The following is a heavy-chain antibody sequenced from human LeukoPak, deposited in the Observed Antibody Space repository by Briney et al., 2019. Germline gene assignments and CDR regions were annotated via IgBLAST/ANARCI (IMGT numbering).Heavy chain of an antibody. Sequence: PGGSLRLSCAASGFTFSSYAMSWVRQAPGEGLGWVSAISGSGGSTYYADSVKGRFTISRDNSKNTLYLQMNSLRAEDTAVYYCAKDAPVNIVVVPAANSWGQGTLVTVSS. D-gene: IGHD2-2*01. V-gene: IGHV3-23*01. CDR2: ISGSGGST. CDR1: GFTFSSYA. J-gene: IGHJ4*02. CDR3: AKDAPVNIVVVPAANS.